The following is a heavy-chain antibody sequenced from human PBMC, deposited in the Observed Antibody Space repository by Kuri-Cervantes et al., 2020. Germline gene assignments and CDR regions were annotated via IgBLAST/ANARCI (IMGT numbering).Heavy chain of an antibody. CDR2: INHSGST. J-gene: IGHJ2*01. V-gene: IGHV4-34*01. D-gene: IGHD3-16*02. CDR1: GGSFSGYY. Sequence: SETLSLTCAVYGGSFSGYYWSWIRQPPGKGLEWIGEINHSGSTNYNPSLKSRVTISVDTSKNQFSLKLSSVTAADTAVYYCARGGRDYVWGSYRQYWYFDLWGRGTLVTSPQ. CDR3: ARGGRDYVWGSYRQYWYFDL.